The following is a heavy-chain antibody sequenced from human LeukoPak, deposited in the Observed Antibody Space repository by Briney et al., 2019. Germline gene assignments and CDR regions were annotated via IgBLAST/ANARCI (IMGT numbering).Heavy chain of an antibody. Sequence: EPSETLSLTCTVSGGSVGSGNYYWSWIRQPPGKGLDWIGYIYYSGSTNYNPSLKSRVTISVDTSKNQFSLRLSSVTAADTAVYYCARPSYVDTAIDAPLYYGMDVWGQGTTVTVSS. J-gene: IGHJ6*02. V-gene: IGHV4-61*01. D-gene: IGHD5-18*01. CDR2: IYYSGST. CDR3: ARPSYVDTAIDAPLYYGMDV. CDR1: GGSVGSGNYY.